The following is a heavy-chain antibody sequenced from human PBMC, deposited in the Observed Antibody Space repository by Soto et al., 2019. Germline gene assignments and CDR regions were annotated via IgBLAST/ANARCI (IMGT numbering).Heavy chain of an antibody. V-gene: IGHV3-53*01. Sequence: DVQLVESGGGLVQPGGSLRLSCAISGFSVSSNYLSWVRQAPGKGLEWVSVHYSGGSTYYADSVQDRFTISRDKSNNTLYLQMRRVRVEDTAVYFCARHRHPRGTVGATSPLDPWGQGTQVTVSS. CDR2: HYSGGST. CDR3: ARHRHPRGTVGATSPLDP. J-gene: IGHJ5*02. CDR1: GFSVSSNY. D-gene: IGHD1-26*01.